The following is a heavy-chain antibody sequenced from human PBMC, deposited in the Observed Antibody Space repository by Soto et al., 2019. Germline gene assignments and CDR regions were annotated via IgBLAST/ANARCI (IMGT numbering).Heavy chain of an antibody. Sequence: PGGSLRLSCAASGFTFSSYGMHWVRQAPGKGLEWVAVISYDGSNKYYADSVKGRFTISRDNSKNTLYLQMNSLRAEDTAVYYCAKDREYSYGYLDAFDIWGQGTMVTVSS. D-gene: IGHD5-18*01. J-gene: IGHJ3*02. CDR1: GFTFSSYG. CDR2: ISYDGSNK. V-gene: IGHV3-30*18. CDR3: AKDREYSYGYLDAFDI.